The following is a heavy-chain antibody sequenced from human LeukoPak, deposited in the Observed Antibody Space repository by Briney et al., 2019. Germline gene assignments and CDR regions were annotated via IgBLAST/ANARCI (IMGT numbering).Heavy chain of an antibody. V-gene: IGHV4-39*01. D-gene: IGHD3-10*01. CDR1: GGSISSSSYY. CDR3: ARHGYYGSEIDY. Sequence: SETLSLTCTVSGGSISSSSYYWGWIRQPPGMGLEWIGNMYYSGGTYYNPSLKSRVTISADTSKNQFSLKLTSVTAADTAVYYCARHGYYGSEIDYWGQGTLVTVSS. J-gene: IGHJ4*02. CDR2: MYYSGGT.